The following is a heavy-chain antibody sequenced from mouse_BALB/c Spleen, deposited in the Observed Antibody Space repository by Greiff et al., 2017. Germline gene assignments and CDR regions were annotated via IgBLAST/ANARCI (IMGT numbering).Heavy chain of an antibody. V-gene: IGHV5-12-2*01. Sequence: EVQVVESGGGLVQPGGSLKLSCAASGFTFSSYTMSWVRQTPEKRLEWVAYISNGGGSTYYPDTVKGRFTISRDNAKNTLYLQMSSLKSEDTAMYYCARHGYWGAMDYWGQGTSVTVSS. J-gene: IGHJ4*01. D-gene: IGHD2-3*01. CDR3: ARHGYWGAMDY. CDR1: GFTFSSYT. CDR2: ISNGGGST.